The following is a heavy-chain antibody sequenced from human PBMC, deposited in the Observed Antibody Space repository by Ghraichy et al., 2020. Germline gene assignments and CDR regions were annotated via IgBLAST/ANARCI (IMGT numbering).Heavy chain of an antibody. J-gene: IGHJ4*02. CDR3: ARAMPSGITGTRRYFDY. Sequence: SETLSLTCTVSGGSISSYYWSWIRQPPGKGLEWIGYIYYSGSTNYNPSLKSRVTISIDTSKNQFSLKLSSVTAADTAVYYCARAMPSGITGTRRYFDYWGQGTLVTVSS. D-gene: IGHD1-7*01. CDR1: GGSISSYY. CDR2: IYYSGST. V-gene: IGHV4-59*01.